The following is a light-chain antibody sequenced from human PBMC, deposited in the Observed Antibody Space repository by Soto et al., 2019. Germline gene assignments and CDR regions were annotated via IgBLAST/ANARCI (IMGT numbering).Light chain of an antibody. J-gene: IGKJ2*01. CDR3: QQYDNLPPYT. CDR2: DES. Sequence: DIQMTQSPSSLSASVGDRVTITCQASQDISNYLNWYQQKTGKAPKLLIYDESNLETGVPSRFSGSGSGTDFTFTISSLQPEDTATYYCQQYDNLPPYTFGQGTNLQIK. V-gene: IGKV1-33*01. CDR1: QDISNY.